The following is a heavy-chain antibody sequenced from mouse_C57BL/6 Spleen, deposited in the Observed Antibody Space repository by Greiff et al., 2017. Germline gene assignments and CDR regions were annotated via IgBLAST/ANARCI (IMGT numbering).Heavy chain of an antibody. D-gene: IGHD2-3*01. Sequence: VQLQQSGAELVRPGASVTLSCKASGYTFTDYEMHWVKQTPVHGLEWIGAIDPETGGTAYNQKFKGKAILTADKSSSTAYMELRSLTSEDSAVYYCTRDGYYLLGYWGQGTTRTVSS. CDR2: IDPETGGT. CDR1: GYTFTDYE. V-gene: IGHV1-15*01. J-gene: IGHJ2*01. CDR3: TRDGYYLLGY.